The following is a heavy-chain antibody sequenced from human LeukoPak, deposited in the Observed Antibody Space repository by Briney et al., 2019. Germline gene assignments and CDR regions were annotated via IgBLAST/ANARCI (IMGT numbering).Heavy chain of an antibody. D-gene: IGHD2-2*01. CDR3: ARGLPHIVVVPAAIPGFDP. Sequence: SETLSLTCTVSGGSISSSSYYWGWIRQPPGKGLEWIGSIYYSGSTYYNPSLKSRVTISVDTSKNQFSLKLSSVTAADTAVYYCARGLPHIVVVPAAIPGFDPWGQGTLVTVSS. V-gene: IGHV4-39*07. CDR2: IYYSGST. J-gene: IGHJ5*02. CDR1: GGSISSSSYY.